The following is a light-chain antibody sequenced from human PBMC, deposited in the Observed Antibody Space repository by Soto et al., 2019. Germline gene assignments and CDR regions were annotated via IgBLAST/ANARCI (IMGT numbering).Light chain of an antibody. Sequence: EIVLTQSPATLSLSPGERATLSCRASQSVSSYLAWYQQKPGQAPRLPIYDASNRATGIPARFSGSGSGTDFTLTISSLEPEDFAVYYCQQRSNWPPFDFGQGTRLEIK. V-gene: IGKV3-11*01. CDR2: DAS. CDR3: QQRSNWPPFD. CDR1: QSVSSY. J-gene: IGKJ5*01.